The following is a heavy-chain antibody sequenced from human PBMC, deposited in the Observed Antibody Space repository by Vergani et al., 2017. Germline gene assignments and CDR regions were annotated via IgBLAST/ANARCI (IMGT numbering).Heavy chain of an antibody. Sequence: QLQLQQSGPGLVKPSETLFLTCTVSADSISSGSYYLGWIRQPPGKSLEWIGSIYYSGLTYYNPSLKSRVAISVDTSKNQFSLKVTSVTAADTAVYFCERQRPGSGWSPGDFDDWGQGILVTVSS. CDR2: IYYSGLT. V-gene: IGHV4-39*01. CDR1: ADSISSGSYY. J-gene: IGHJ4*02. CDR3: ERQRPGSGWSPGDFDD. D-gene: IGHD6-19*01.